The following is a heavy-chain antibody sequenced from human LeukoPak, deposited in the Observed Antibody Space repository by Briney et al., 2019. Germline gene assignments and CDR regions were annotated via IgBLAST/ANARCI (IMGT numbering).Heavy chain of an antibody. Sequence: PGGSLRLSCAASGFTFSSYSMSWVRQAPGKGLEWVSAISGSGGSTYYADSVKGRFTISRDNSKNTLYLQMNSLRAEDTAVYYCAKDSGFLEWRYSIYGTYFDYWGQGTLVTVSS. CDR2: ISGSGGST. V-gene: IGHV3-23*01. J-gene: IGHJ4*02. CDR3: AKDSGFLEWRYSIYGTYFDY. CDR1: GFTFSSYS. D-gene: IGHD3-3*01.